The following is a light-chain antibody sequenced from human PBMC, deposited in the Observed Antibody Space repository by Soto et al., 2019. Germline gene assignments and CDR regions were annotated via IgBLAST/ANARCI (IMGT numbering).Light chain of an antibody. V-gene: IGKV2-28*01. CDR3: MQALQTPYT. J-gene: IGKJ2*01. CDR2: LGS. Sequence: DIVMTQSPLSLPLTPGEPASISYRSSQSLLHSNGYTYLDWYLQKPGQSPQLLISLGSDRASGVPDRFSGSGSGTYFTLKISRVEAEDVGVYYCMQALQTPYTFGQGTKLEIK. CDR1: QSLLHSNGYTY.